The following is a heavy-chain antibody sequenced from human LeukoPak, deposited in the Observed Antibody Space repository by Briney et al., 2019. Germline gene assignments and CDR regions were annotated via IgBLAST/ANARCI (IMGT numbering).Heavy chain of an antibody. CDR2: ISSGDRT. Sequence: GGSLRLSCAASGFTFSSYTMTWVRQAPGKGLEWVAGISSGDRTFHAESVKGRFTISRDKSKDTLYLQMNSLRAEDTAVYYCAKDATASPYFHWFDNWGQGTQVIVSS. CDR3: AKDATASPYFHWFDN. D-gene: IGHD3-9*01. V-gene: IGHV3-23*01. CDR1: GFTFSSYT. J-gene: IGHJ4*02.